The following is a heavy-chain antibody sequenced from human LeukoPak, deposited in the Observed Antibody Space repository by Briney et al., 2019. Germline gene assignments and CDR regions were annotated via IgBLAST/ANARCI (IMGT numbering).Heavy chain of an antibody. J-gene: IGHJ4*02. CDR2: ISYDGSNK. V-gene: IGHV3-30*03. CDR3: ARGTWTTVVTLDY. Sequence: PGGSLRLSCAASGFTFSSYGMHWVRQAPGKGLEWVAVISYDGSNKYYADSVKGRFTISRDNSKNTLYLQMNSLRAEDTAVYYCARGTWTTVVTLDYWGQGTLVTVSS. D-gene: IGHD4-23*01. CDR1: GFTFSSYG.